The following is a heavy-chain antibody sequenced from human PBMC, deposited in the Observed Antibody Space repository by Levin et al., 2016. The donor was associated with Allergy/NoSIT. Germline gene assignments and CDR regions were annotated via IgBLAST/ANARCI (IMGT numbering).Heavy chain of an antibody. CDR3: AHRHFDQWSGNFHFGLGV. J-gene: IGHJ6*02. CDR1: GFSLSTIGVG. Sequence: SGPTLVKPTQTLTLTCTFSGFSLSTIGVGVGWIRQPPGKTLEWLAHIYWDDDKRYSPSLKNRLTITKDTSKNQVVLTMTSMDLADTGTYYCAHRHFDQWSGNFHFGLGVWGPGTTVTVSS. CDR2: IYWDDDK. D-gene: IGHD2-15*01. V-gene: IGHV2-5*02.